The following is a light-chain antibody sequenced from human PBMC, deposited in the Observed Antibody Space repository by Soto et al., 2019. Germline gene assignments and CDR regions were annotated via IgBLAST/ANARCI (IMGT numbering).Light chain of an antibody. V-gene: IGLV2-14*01. CDR2: EVS. Sequence: QSALTQPASVSGSRGQSITISCTGSSSDVGGYNHVSWYQQHPGKAPKLMIYEVSNRPSGVSNRFSGSKSGNTASLTISGLQAEDEADYYCSLYTTSTTRIIFGGGTKLTVL. J-gene: IGLJ2*01. CDR1: SSDVGGYNH. CDR3: SLYTTSTTRII.